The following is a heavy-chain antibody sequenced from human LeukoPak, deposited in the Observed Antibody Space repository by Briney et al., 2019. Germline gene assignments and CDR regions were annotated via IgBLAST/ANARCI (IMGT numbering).Heavy chain of an antibody. D-gene: IGHD3-22*01. CDR2: FDPEDGET. Sequence: ASVKVSCKVSGYTLTELSMHWVRQAPGKGLEWMGGFDPEDGETIYAQKFQGRVTMTEDTSTDTAYMELSSLRSEDTAVYYCATVNHPTQAYYYDSRGYHYFDYWGQGTLVTVSS. CDR3: ATVNHPTQAYYYDSRGYHYFDY. V-gene: IGHV1-24*01. CDR1: GYTLTELS. J-gene: IGHJ4*02.